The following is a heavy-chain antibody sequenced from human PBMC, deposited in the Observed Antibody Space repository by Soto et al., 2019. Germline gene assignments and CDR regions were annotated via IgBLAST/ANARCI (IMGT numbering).Heavy chain of an antibody. CDR2: IRSKANSYAT. D-gene: IGHD1-7*01. CDR1: GFTFSGSA. V-gene: IGHV3-73*01. Sequence: GGSLRLSCAASGFTFSGSAMHWVRQASGKGLEWVGRIRSKANSYATAYAASVKGRFTISRDDSKSTAYLQMNSLKTEDTAVYYCTSGPLNYDPWGQGTLVTVSS. CDR3: TSGPLNYDP. J-gene: IGHJ5*02.